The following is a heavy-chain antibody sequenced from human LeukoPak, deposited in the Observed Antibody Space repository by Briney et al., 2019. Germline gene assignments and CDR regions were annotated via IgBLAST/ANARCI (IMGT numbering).Heavy chain of an antibody. CDR2: ISXXXXXI. CDR3: ARDRGGYEFFDS. CDR1: GFTFSNXX. J-gene: IGHJ4*02. Sequence: GSXXLSCAASGFTFSNXXXXXVRQAPWKXXXXXSYISXXXXXIYYXXXVXXXXXXSRDXAKNSLYLQMNSLRDEDTAVYYCARDRGGYEFFDSWGQGILVTVSS. D-gene: IGHD5-12*01. V-gene: IGHV3-48*02.